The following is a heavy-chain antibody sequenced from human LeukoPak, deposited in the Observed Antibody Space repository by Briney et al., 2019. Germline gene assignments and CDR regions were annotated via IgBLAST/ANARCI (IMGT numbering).Heavy chain of an antibody. CDR1: GYTFTSYD. D-gene: IGHD3-3*01. V-gene: IGHV1-8*01. CDR2: MNPNSGNT. CDR3: ARLRSSSLLDPDY. J-gene: IGHJ4*02. Sequence: ASVKVSCKASGYTFTSYDINWVRQATGQGLEWMGWMNPNSGNTGYPQKFQGRVTMTSNTSISTAYMELSSLNSEDTAVYYCARLRSSSLLDPDYWGQGTLVTVSS.